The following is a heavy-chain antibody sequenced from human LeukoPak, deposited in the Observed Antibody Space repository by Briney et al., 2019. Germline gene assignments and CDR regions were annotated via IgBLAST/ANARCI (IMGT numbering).Heavy chain of an antibody. CDR3: ARTAGYCSSTSCPAPPAFDI. V-gene: IGHV1-18*01. D-gene: IGHD2-2*01. CDR2: ISAYNGNT. Sequence: GASVKVSCKASGYTFTSYGISWVRQAPGQGLEWMGWISAYNGNTNYEQKLQGRVTMTTDTSTSTAYMELRSLGSDDTAVYYCARTAGYCSSTSCPAPPAFDIWGQGTMVTASS. J-gene: IGHJ3*02. CDR1: GYTFTSYG.